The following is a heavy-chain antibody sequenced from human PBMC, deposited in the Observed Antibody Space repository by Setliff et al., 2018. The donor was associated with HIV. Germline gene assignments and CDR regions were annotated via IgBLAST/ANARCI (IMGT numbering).Heavy chain of an antibody. CDR2: IWFDGSKK. V-gene: IGHV3-33*01. CDR3: TRYGSGRSAGNNYYYNYMDV. CDR1: GFTFSSYA. D-gene: IGHD3-10*01. J-gene: IGHJ6*03. Sequence: GSLRLSCAASGFTFSSYAMHWVRQAPGKGLEWVAVIWFDGSKKYYTDSVKGRFTISRDNSKNTLFLQMNSLRGDDTAVYYCTRYGSGRSAGNNYYYNYMDVWGKGTTVTVSS.